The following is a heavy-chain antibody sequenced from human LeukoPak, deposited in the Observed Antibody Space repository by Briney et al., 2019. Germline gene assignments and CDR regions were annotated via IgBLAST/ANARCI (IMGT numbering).Heavy chain of an antibody. D-gene: IGHD5-12*01. CDR1: GFTFSSYA. CDR3: AKKRGLRLGWFDY. J-gene: IGHJ4*02. V-gene: IGHV3-23*01. Sequence: PGGSLRLSCAASGFTFSSYAMSWVRQAPGKGLERVSAISGSGGSTYYADSVKGRFTISRDNSKNTLYLQMNSLRAEDTAVYYCAKKRGLRLGWFDYWGQGTLVTVSS. CDR2: ISGSGGST.